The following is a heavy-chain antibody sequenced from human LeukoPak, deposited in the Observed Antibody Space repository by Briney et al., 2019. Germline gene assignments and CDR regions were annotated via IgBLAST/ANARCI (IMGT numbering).Heavy chain of an antibody. Sequence: SETLSLTCAVYGGSFSGYYWSWIRQPPGKGLEWIGEINHSGSTNYNPSLKSRVTISVDTSKNQFSLKLNSVTAADAAVYYCARGRYYDSSGYYYRPFDYWGQGTLVTVSS. CDR2: INHSGST. CDR3: ARGRYYDSSGYYYRPFDY. CDR1: GGSFSGYY. D-gene: IGHD3-22*01. J-gene: IGHJ4*02. V-gene: IGHV4-34*01.